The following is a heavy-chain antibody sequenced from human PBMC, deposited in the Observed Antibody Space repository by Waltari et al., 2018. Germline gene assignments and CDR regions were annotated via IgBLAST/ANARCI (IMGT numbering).Heavy chain of an antibody. CDR3: ATVVRHSSSWYGGAFDI. J-gene: IGHJ3*02. CDR2: IYHSGST. D-gene: IGHD6-13*01. V-gene: IGHV4-38-2*02. Sequence: QVQLQESGPGLVKPSETLSLTCTVSGYSISSGYYWGWIRQPPGKGLEWIGSIYHSGSTYYNPPLNSRVTISVDTSKNQFSLKLSSVTAADTAVYYCATVVRHSSSWYGGAFDIWGQGTMVTVSS. CDR1: GYSISSGYY.